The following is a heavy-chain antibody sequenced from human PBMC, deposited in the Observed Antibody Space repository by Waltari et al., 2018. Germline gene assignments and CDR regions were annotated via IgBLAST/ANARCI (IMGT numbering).Heavy chain of an antibody. J-gene: IGHJ4*02. V-gene: IGHV3-64*01. CDR1: GFTFSNYA. D-gene: IGHD3-10*01. CDR3: ARDLAGVGDY. CDR2: ITSNGGTT. Sequence: VQLVESGGGLVQPGGSLRLSCAASGFTFSNYAMHWVRQAPGKGLEYVSAITSNGGTTYYANSVKGRFTISRDNSKNTLYLQMGSLRAEDMAVYYCARDLAGVGDYWGQGTLVTVSS.